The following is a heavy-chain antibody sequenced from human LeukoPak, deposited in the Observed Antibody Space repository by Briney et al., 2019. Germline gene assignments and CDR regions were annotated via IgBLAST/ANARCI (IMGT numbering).Heavy chain of an antibody. D-gene: IGHD4-17*01. Sequence: ASAKVSCKASGYTFTNYGISWVRQAPGQGLEWMGWISAYNGNTNYAQKLQGRVTMTTDTSTSTAYMELRSLRSDDTAVYYCAKEAYGVFDYWGQGTLVTVSS. CDR2: ISAYNGNT. J-gene: IGHJ4*02. CDR3: AKEAYGVFDY. CDR1: GYTFTNYG. V-gene: IGHV1-18*01.